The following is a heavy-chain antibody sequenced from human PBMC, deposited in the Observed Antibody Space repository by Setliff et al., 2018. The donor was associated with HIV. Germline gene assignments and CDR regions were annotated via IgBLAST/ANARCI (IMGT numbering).Heavy chain of an antibody. Sequence: GESLKISCAASGFTFSGAEIHWVRQASGKGLEWVGRIRSKADKYATDYGASAKGRFIVTREDSKKTAYLQMSSLRAEDTAMYHCLLPCTSGWHNWADPWGQGTLVTVSS. CDR2: IRSKADKYAT. V-gene: IGHV3-73*01. J-gene: IGHJ5*02. CDR3: LLPCTSGWHNWADP. D-gene: IGHD2-8*01. CDR1: GFTFSGAE.